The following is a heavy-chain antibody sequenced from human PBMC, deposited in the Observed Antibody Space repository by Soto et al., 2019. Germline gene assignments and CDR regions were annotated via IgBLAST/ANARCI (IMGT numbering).Heavy chain of an antibody. CDR3: ARGFFSFGSGYYGSGGYNWFDP. CDR2: INHSGST. J-gene: IGHJ5*02. D-gene: IGHD3-10*01. V-gene: IGHV4-34*01. CDR1: GGSFSGYY. Sequence: SETLSLTYAVYGGSFSGYYWSWIRQPPGKGLEWIGEINHSGSTNYNPSLKSRVTISVDTSKNQFSLKLSSVTAADTAVYYCARGFFSFGSGYYGSGGYNWFDPWGQGTLVTVSS.